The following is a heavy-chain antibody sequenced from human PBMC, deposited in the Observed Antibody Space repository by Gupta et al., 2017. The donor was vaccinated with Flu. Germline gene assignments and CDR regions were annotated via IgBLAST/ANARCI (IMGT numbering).Heavy chain of an antibody. D-gene: IGHD3-16*02. J-gene: IGHJ5*02. CDR3: TTAPQRIMITFGGVIVTS. CDR1: GFTFSNAW. V-gene: IGHV3-15*01. Sequence: EVQLVESGGGLVKPGGSLRLSCAASGFTFSNAWMSWVRQAPGKGLEWVGRIKSKTDGGTTDYAAPVKGRFTISRDDSKNTLYLQMNSLKTEDTAVYYCTTAPQRIMITFGGVIVTSWGQGTLVTVSS. CDR2: IKSKTDGGTT.